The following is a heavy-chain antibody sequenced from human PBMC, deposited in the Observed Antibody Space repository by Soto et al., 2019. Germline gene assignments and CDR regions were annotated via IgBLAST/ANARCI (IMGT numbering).Heavy chain of an antibody. CDR2: LNSDGSNT. Sequence: EVQLVESGGGLVQPGGSLRLSCVASGFTFSNYWMHWVRQTPGEGLVWVSRLNSDGSNTDYADSVKGRFSISRDNAKNKVYLQMNSLRAEDTALYYCARGAKGQWLVDFWGQGTLVTVSS. V-gene: IGHV3-74*01. J-gene: IGHJ4*02. CDR3: ARGAKGQWLVDF. D-gene: IGHD6-19*01. CDR1: GFTFSNYW.